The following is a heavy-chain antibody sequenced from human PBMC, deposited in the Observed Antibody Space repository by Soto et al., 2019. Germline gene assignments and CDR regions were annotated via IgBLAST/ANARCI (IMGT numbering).Heavy chain of an antibody. Sequence: PSQTLSLTCAISGDSVSSNSAAWNWIRQSPSRGLEWLGRTYYRSKWYNDYAVSVKGRITINPDTSKNQFSLQLNSVTPEDTAVYYCARGEWELPYYYYYYGMDVWGQGTTVTVSS. CDR1: GDSVSSNSAA. J-gene: IGHJ6*02. V-gene: IGHV6-1*01. CDR2: TYYRSKWYN. CDR3: ARGEWELPYYYYYYGMDV. D-gene: IGHD1-26*01.